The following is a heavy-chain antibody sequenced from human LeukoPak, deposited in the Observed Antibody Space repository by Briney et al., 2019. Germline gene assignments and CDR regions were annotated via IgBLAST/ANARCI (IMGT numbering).Heavy chain of an antibody. J-gene: IGHJ4*02. CDR3: ARVRAVAGTPPDY. V-gene: IGHV4-39*07. Sequence: SETLSLTCTVSGGSISSSSYYWGWIRQPPGKGLEWIGSIYYSGSTYYNPSLKSRVTISVDTSKNQFSLRLRSVTAADTAVYYCARVRAVAGTPPDYWGQGTLVTVSS. CDR2: IYYSGST. D-gene: IGHD6-19*01. CDR1: GGSISSSSYY.